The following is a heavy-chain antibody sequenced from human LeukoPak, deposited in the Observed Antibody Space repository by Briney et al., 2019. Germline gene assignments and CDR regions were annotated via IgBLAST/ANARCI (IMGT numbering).Heavy chain of an antibody. D-gene: IGHD1-26*01. J-gene: IGHJ5*02. Sequence: ASVKVSCTVSGYTLTELSMRWVRQAPGKGLEWMGGFDPEDGETIYAQKFQGRVTMTEDTSTDTAYMELSSLRSEDTAVYYCATKSAGHQVGAIWFDPWGQGTLVTVSS. CDR3: ATKSAGHQVGAIWFDP. V-gene: IGHV1-24*01. CDR2: FDPEDGET. CDR1: GYTLTELS.